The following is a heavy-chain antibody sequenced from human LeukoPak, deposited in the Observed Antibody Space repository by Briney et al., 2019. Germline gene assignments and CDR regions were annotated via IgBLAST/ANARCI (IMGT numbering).Heavy chain of an antibody. CDR2: IKSKTDCGTT. J-gene: IGHJ4*02. V-gene: IGHV3-15*01. D-gene: IGHD1-1*01. CDR1: GFTFSNAW. Sequence: AGGSLRLSCAASGFTFSNAWMSWVRQAPGKGLEWVGRIKSKTDCGTTDYAAPVKGRFTISRDDSKNTLYLQMNSLKTEDTAVYYCTTEGGVEDYFDYWGQGTLVTVSS. CDR3: TTEGGVEDYFDY.